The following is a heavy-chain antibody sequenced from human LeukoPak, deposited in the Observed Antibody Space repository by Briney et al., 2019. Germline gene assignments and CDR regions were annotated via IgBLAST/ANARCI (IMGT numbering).Heavy chain of an antibody. V-gene: IGHV3-48*03. D-gene: IGHD5-18*01. CDR1: GFTFSSYE. Sequence: GGSLRLSCAASGFTFSSYEMNWVRQAPKKGLGWVSYISSSGSSIYYADSVKGRFTISRDNAKNSLYLQMNSLRAEDTAVYYCAREASGYSYGLDAFDIWGQGTMVTVSS. CDR2: ISSSGSSI. CDR3: AREASGYSYGLDAFDI. J-gene: IGHJ3*02.